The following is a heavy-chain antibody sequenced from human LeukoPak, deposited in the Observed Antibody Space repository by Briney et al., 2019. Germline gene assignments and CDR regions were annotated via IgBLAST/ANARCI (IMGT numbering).Heavy chain of an antibody. V-gene: IGHV1-69*04. CDR1: GGTFSSYA. CDR2: IIPILGIA. Sequence: ASVKVSCKASGGTFSSYAISWVRQAPGQGLEWMGRIIPILGIANYAQKFQGRVTITADKSTSTAYMELSSLRFEDTAVYYCARSSYYYDSSGYYYPEAATNFDYWGQGTLVTVSS. J-gene: IGHJ4*02. D-gene: IGHD3-22*01. CDR3: ARSSYYYDSSGYYYPEAATNFDY.